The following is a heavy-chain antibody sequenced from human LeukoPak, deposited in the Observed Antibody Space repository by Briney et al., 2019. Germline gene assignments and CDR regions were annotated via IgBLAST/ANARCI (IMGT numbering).Heavy chain of an antibody. CDR2: IKHDGIEM. V-gene: IGHV3-7*01. J-gene: IGHJ4*02. Sequence: TGGSLRLSCAASGFSFSNYWMSWVRQAPGKGLEWVANIKHDGIEMNYADSAKGRFTISRDNAKNSLYLQMTSLRAEDTALYYCTRATGWYPDYWGQGTLTTVSS. CDR3: TRATGWYPDY. D-gene: IGHD6-19*01. CDR1: GFSFSNYW.